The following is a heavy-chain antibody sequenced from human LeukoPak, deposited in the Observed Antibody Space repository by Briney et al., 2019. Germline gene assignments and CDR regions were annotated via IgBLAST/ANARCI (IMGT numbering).Heavy chain of an antibody. CDR3: ARGSPSNYDFWSGYFGRYYFDY. J-gene: IGHJ4*02. D-gene: IGHD3-3*01. CDR1: GGSFSGYY. Sequence: SETLSLTCAVYGGSFSGYYWSWIRQPPGKGLEWIGEINHSGSTNYNPSLKSRVTISVDTSKNQLSLKLSSVTAADTAVYYCARGSPSNYDFWSGYFGRYYFDYWGQGTLVTVSS. V-gene: IGHV4-34*01. CDR2: INHSGST.